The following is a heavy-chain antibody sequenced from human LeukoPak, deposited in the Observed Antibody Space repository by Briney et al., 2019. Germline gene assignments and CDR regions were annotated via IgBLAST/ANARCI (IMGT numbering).Heavy chain of an antibody. D-gene: IGHD3-10*01. CDR3: ATRPDYGSGSYKD. CDR2: ISADGGDT. J-gene: IGHJ4*02. V-gene: IGHV3-64*01. Sequence: PGGSLRLSCAASGFPFSSYNMHWVRQAPGKGLEYVSAISADGGDTYYTYSVEGRFTISRDNSKNTLYLQVGSLRAEDTAVYYCATRPDYGSGSYKDWGQGTLVTVSS. CDR1: GFPFSSYN.